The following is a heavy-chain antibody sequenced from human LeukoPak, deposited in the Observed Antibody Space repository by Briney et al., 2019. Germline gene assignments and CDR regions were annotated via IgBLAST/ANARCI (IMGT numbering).Heavy chain of an antibody. Sequence: SETLSLTCTVSGGSISSSSYYWGWIRQPPGKGLEWIGSIYASGSTYYNPSLKSRVTISVGTSKNQFSLKLSSVTAADTAVYYCARPGYSSGWYVYWGQGTLVTVSS. J-gene: IGHJ4*02. CDR2: IYASGST. CDR1: GGSISSSSYY. D-gene: IGHD6-19*01. V-gene: IGHV4-39*01. CDR3: ARPGYSSGWYVY.